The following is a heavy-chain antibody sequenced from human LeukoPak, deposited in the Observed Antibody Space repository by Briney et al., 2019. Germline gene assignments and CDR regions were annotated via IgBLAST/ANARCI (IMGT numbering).Heavy chain of an antibody. V-gene: IGHV1-69*13. CDR1: GGTFSSYA. CDR3: ARADYSNYNFDY. J-gene: IGHJ4*02. Sequence: GASVKVSCKASGGTFSSYAISWVRQAPGQGLEWMGGIIPIFGTANYAQKFQGRVTITADESTSTAYMELSSLRSEDTAVYYCARADYSNYNFDYWGQGTLVTVSS. D-gene: IGHD4-11*01. CDR2: IIPIFGTA.